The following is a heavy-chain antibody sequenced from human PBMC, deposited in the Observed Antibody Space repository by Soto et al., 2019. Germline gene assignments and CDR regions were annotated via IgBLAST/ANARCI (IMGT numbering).Heavy chain of an antibody. CDR2: ISYDGSER. CDR1: GFSFSIYG. Sequence: QVQLVESGGGVVQPGRSLRLSCAASGFSFSIYGMHWVRQAPGKGLQWVAAISYDGSERYYADSVKGRFTISRDNSKNTLYLQKNSLRDEDTAVYDCAKDAVSGSRRVPFNYYGMDVWGQGTTVTVSS. CDR3: AKDAVSGSRRVPFNYYGMDV. J-gene: IGHJ6*02. D-gene: IGHD3-10*01. V-gene: IGHV3-30*18.